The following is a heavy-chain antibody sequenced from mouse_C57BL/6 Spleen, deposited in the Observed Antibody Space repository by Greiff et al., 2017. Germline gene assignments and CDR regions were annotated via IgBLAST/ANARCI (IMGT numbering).Heavy chain of an antibody. CDR1: GFTFTDYY. CDR3: ARYGDYDYDREYYYAMDY. J-gene: IGHJ4*01. Sequence: EVKVVESGGGLVQPGGSLSLSCAASGFTFTDYYMSWVRQPPGKALEWLGFIRNKANGYTTEYSASVKGRFTISRDNSQSILYLQMNALRAEDSATYYCARYGDYDYDREYYYAMDYWGQGTSVTVSS. D-gene: IGHD2-4*01. CDR2: IRNKANGYTT. V-gene: IGHV7-3*01.